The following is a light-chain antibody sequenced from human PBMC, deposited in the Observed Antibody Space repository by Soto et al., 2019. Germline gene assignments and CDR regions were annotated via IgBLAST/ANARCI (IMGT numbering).Light chain of an antibody. CDR3: QQYGTSPLT. CDR2: GAA. J-gene: IGKJ3*01. V-gene: IGKV3-20*01. Sequence: EIVLTQSPGPLSLSPGEGATLSCRASENVYINSLAWYQQKPGQPPRLLIYGAATRASAVPDRFSGSGSGADFTLTITGLEPEDFAVYYCQQYGTSPLTCGPGTRVD. CDR1: ENVYINS.